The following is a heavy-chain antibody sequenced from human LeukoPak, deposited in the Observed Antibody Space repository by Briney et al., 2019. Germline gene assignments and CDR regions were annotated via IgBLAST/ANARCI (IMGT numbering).Heavy chain of an antibody. CDR3: AGEDNSSGYRPFDI. CDR2: INPNNGGT. Sequence: ASVKVSCKASGYTSTGYYIHWVRQAPGQGLVWMGRINPNNGGTNYAQKFQGRVTMTRDMSMSTAYMELSRLRSVDTAVYYCAGEDNSSGYRPFDIWGQGTMVTVPS. CDR1: GYTSTGYY. D-gene: IGHD3-22*01. V-gene: IGHV1-2*06. J-gene: IGHJ3*02.